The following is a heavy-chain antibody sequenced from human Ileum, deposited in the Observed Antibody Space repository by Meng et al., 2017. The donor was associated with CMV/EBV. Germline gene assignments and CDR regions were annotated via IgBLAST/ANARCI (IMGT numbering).Heavy chain of an antibody. CDR1: GFSFGTYA. V-gene: IGHV3-23*01. Sequence: SLRLSCAASGFSFGTYAMNWVRQAPGLEWVSSISYNSARIYYADSVKGRFTISRDNSNNTLYLQMNSLRVEDTAVYYCVRWGKHGFDPWGQGTLVTVSS. D-gene: IGHD3-16*01. CDR3: VRWGKHGFDP. J-gene: IGHJ5*02. CDR2: ISYNSARI.